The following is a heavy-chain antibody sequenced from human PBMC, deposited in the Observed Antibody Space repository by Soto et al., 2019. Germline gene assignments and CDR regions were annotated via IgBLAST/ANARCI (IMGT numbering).Heavy chain of an antibody. Sequence: QVQLVQSGAEVKKPGASVKVSCKASGYTFTSYDINWVRQATGQGLEWMGWRNPNSGNTGYTQKFQGRDTMTRITSISPAYMGPSSLGSEDPAVYYWAGEQPVRGFEPWGQGTQVTVSS. D-gene: IGHD6-13*01. CDR1: GYTFTSYD. V-gene: IGHV1-8*01. CDR2: RNPNSGNT. CDR3: AGEQPVRGFEP. J-gene: IGHJ5*02.